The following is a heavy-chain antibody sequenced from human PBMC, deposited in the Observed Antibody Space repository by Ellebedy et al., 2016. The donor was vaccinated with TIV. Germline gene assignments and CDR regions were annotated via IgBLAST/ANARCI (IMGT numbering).Heavy chain of an antibody. CDR2: INPSGGST. Sequence: ASVKVSCKASGGTFSSYAISWVRQAPGQGLEWMGIINPSGGSTSYAQKLQGRVTMTRDTSTSTVYMELSSLRSEDTAVYYCARGGVEMATISGYWGQGTLVTVSS. V-gene: IGHV1-46*04. CDR1: GGTFSSYA. CDR3: ARGGVEMATISGY. D-gene: IGHD5-24*01. J-gene: IGHJ4*02.